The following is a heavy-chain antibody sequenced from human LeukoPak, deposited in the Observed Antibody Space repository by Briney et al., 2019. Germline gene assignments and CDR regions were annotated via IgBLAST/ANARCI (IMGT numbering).Heavy chain of an antibody. CDR1: GFTFSSYT. J-gene: IGHJ4*02. V-gene: IGHV3-30-3*01. Sequence: GGSLRLSCAASGFTFSSYTMHWVRQAPDKGLEWVAVISHDGGNKYYADSVKGRYTISRDNSKNTLYLQMNGLRAEETAMYYCATPYTSGWSLYFDNWGQGTLVTVSS. D-gene: IGHD6-19*01. CDR3: ATPYTSGWSLYFDN. CDR2: ISHDGGNK.